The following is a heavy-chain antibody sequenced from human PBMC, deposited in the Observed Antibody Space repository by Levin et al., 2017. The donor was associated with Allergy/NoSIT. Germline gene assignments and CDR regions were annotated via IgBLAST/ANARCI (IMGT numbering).Heavy chain of an antibody. V-gene: IGHV4-34*01. CDR2: IRHGGDT. D-gene: IGHD3-10*01. Sequence: SETLSLTCAVDAGSLSAYYWNWIRQPPGKGLEWMGEIRHGGDTNYNPVLKSRVTISVDMSKNQFSLNLNSVTAADTAVYYCARGSGTYNWYAFDIWGQGTTVTVSS. CDR1: AGSLSAYY. J-gene: IGHJ3*02. CDR3: ARGSGTYNWYAFDI.